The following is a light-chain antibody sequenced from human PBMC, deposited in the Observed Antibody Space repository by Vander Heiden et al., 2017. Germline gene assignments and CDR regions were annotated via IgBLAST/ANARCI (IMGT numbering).Light chain of an antibody. CDR2: AAY. Sequence: AIRMTQSPSSFSASTGDRITITSRARQSISSYFAWYQQTPGKATNLLIYAAYTLPSSAPSRFSGSGSATDFTLTISCLQSEDFATYYCQQYYSYPVAFGQGTKVEIK. J-gene: IGKJ1*01. CDR1: QSISSY. V-gene: IGKV1-8*01. CDR3: QQYYSYPVA.